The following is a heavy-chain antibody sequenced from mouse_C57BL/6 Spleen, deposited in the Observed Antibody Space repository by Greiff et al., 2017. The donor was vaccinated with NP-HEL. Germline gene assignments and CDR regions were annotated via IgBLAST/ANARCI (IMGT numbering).Heavy chain of an antibody. V-gene: IGHV5-4*01. Sequence: EVKVVESGGGLVKPGGSLKLSCAASGFTFSSYAMSWVRQTPEKRLEWVATISDGGSYTSYPDNVKGRFTISRDNAKNNLYLQMSHLKSEDTAMYYCARDDYFDYWGQGTTLTVSS. J-gene: IGHJ2*01. CDR2: ISDGGSYT. CDR1: GFTFSSYA. CDR3: ARDDYFDY.